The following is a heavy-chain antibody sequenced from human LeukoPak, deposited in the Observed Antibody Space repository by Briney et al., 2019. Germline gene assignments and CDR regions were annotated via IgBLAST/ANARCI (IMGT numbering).Heavy chain of an antibody. CDR3: ARLYSLKVVAALAI. V-gene: IGHV5-51*01. CDR2: IYPGASNT. Sequence: GESLKISCKGSGYSFTNYWIGWVRQMPGKGLEWMGIIYPGASNTTYSPSFQGQVSISADKSISTAYLQWSSLKASDTAMYYCARLYSLKVVAALAIWGQGTMVTVSA. J-gene: IGHJ3*02. D-gene: IGHD3-22*01. CDR1: GYSFTNYW.